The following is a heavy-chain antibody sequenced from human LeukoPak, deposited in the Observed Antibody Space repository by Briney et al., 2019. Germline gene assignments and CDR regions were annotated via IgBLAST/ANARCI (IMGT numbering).Heavy chain of an antibody. CDR1: GFTFRSYG. D-gene: IGHD3-16*01. J-gene: IGHJ4*02. CDR3: AKDRMITFGGVIYYFDY. V-gene: IGHV3-23*01. CDR2: ISGSGGST. Sequence: PGGSLRLSCAASGFTFRSYGMSWVRQAPGKGLEWVSAISGSGGSTYYADSVKGRFTISRDNSKNTLYLQMNSLRAEDTAVYYCAKDRMITFGGVIYYFDYWGQGTLVTVSS.